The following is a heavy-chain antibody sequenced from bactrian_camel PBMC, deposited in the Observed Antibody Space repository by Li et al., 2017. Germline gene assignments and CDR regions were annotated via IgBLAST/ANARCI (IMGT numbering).Heavy chain of an antibody. J-gene: IGHJ6*01. Sequence: HVQLVESGGGSVQAGGSLRLSCGASGSIYGDACVGWLRQAPGKEREGVAAIDKDKEIAYTDSVKGRFSISKDYAENTLYLTMNNLQPDDTAIYYCAAEVLDSDYDVRYQCEHRNQANFGVWSQGT. D-gene: IGHD4*01. V-gene: IGHV3S53*01. CDR3: AAEVLDSDYDVRYQCEHRNQANFGV. CDR1: GSIYGDAC. CDR2: IDKDKEI.